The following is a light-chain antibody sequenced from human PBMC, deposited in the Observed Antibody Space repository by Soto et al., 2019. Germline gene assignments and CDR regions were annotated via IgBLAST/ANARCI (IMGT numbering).Light chain of an antibody. J-gene: IGLJ2*01. Sequence: QSVLTQPPSVSAAPGQKVTISCSGSSFNIGNNYVSWFQQLPGTAPKLLIYDSNKRPSGITDRFSGSKSGTSATLDITGLQTGDEADYYCATWDSSLTGEVFGGGTKLTVL. V-gene: IGLV1-51*01. CDR3: ATWDSSLTGEV. CDR2: DSN. CDR1: SFNIGNNY.